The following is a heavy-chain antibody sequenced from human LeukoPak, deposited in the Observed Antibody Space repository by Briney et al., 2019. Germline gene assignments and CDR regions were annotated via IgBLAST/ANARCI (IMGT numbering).Heavy chain of an antibody. Sequence: GGSLRLSCAASGFTFDDYEMSWVRQAPGKGLEWVSGINWNGGSTGYADSVKGRFTISRDNAKNSLYLQMNSLRVEDTAVYYCAKEGYYGSGRYFNWFDPWGQGNLVTVSS. CDR2: INWNGGST. CDR1: GFTFDDYE. J-gene: IGHJ5*02. CDR3: AKEGYYGSGRYFNWFDP. V-gene: IGHV3-20*04. D-gene: IGHD3-10*01.